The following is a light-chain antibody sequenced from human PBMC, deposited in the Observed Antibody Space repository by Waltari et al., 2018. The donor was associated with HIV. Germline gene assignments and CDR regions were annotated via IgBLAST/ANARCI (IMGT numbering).Light chain of an antibody. V-gene: IGLV2-23*02. CDR2: EVS. CDR1: SSHVGGYNL. J-gene: IGLJ2*01. CDR3: CAYAGSTTYVI. Sequence: QSALTQPASVSGSPGQSITISCPGTSSHVGGYNLVSWYQQHPGKAPKLMIYEVSKRPSGVSNRFSGSKSGNTASLTISGLQAEDEADYYCCAYAGSTTYVIFGGGTKLTVL.